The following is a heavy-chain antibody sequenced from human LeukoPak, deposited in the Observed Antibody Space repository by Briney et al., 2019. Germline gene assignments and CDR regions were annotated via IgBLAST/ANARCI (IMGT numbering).Heavy chain of an antibody. J-gene: IGHJ4*02. CDR1: GGTFSSYA. CDR3: ARDRHSGSYSRYFDY. D-gene: IGHD1-26*01. V-gene: IGHV1-69*13. Sequence: SVKVSCKASGGTFSSYAISWVRQAPGQGLEWMGGIIPIFGTANYAQKFQGRVTITADESTSTAYMELSSLRSEDTAVYYCARDRHSGSYSRYFDYWGQGTLVTVSS. CDR2: IIPIFGTA.